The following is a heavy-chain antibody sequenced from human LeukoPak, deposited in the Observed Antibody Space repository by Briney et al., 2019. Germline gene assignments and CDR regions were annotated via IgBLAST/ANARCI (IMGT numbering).Heavy chain of an antibody. V-gene: IGHV3-30*03. D-gene: IGHD6-19*01. CDR3: SIAVAGTPMGY. CDR2: ISYDGSNK. J-gene: IGHJ4*02. CDR1: GFTFSSYG. Sequence: GRSLRLSCAASGFTFSSYGMHWVRQAPGKGLEWVAVISYDGSNKYYADSVKGRFTISRDNSKNTLYLQMNSLRAEDTAVYYCSIAVAGTPMGYWGQGTLVTVSS.